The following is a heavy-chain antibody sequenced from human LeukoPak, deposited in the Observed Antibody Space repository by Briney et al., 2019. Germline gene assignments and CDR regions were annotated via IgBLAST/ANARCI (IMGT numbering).Heavy chain of an antibody. CDR1: GFTFDDYA. CDR2: ISWNSGSI. V-gene: IGHV3-9*01. Sequence: PGGSLRLSCAASGFTFDDYAMHWVRQAPGKGLEWVSGISWNSGSIGYADSVKGRFTISRDNAKNSLYLQMNSLRAEDTAVYYCARGDGYSPGPFVGPWGQGTLVTVSS. D-gene: IGHD5-24*01. J-gene: IGHJ5*02. CDR3: ARGDGYSPGPFVGP.